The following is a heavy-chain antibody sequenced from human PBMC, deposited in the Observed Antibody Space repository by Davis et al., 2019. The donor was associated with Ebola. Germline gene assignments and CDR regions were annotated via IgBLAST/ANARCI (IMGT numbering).Heavy chain of an antibody. J-gene: IGHJ4*02. Sequence: GESLKISCAASGFTFTSYSMTWVRQAPGKGLEWVSGISGSGTGTYYADSVKGRFTFSRDNSKNTLYLQMNSLRAEDTAVYYCARGITVVRGVRMLYDYWGQGTLVTVSS. CDR2: ISGSGTGT. V-gene: IGHV3-23*01. D-gene: IGHD3-10*01. CDR3: ARGITVVRGVRMLYDY. CDR1: GFTFTSYS.